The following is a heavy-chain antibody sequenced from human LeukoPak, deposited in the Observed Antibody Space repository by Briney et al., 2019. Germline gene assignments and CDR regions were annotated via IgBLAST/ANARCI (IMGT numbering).Heavy chain of an antibody. CDR3: ARGVTY. Sequence: KPSETLSLTCTVSGGPISSQYWTWIRQPPGKGLEWIGTIHNSGRTNDNPSLKSRVTMSVDTSKNQLSLRLTSVTTADTAVYYCARGVTYWGQGALVTVSS. CDR2: IHNSGRT. CDR1: GGPISSQY. J-gene: IGHJ4*02. V-gene: IGHV4-59*11.